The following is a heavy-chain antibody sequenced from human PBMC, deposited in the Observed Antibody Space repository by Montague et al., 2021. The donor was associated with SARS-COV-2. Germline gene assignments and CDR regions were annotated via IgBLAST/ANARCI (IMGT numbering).Heavy chain of an antibody. CDR2: VYESEST. D-gene: IGHD6-19*01. CDR3: MRAGGYVNRPPV. CDR1: GASILGTDC. V-gene: IGHV4-4*02. J-gene: IGHJ1*01. Sequence: SETLSLTCAVSGASILGTDCRSRRRKPREQGLSCAGDVYESESTNYNPSLKSRVTMSVGKFNNQVSLQLKYLTAADAAVYFCMRAGGYVNRPPVWGQGALVIVSS.